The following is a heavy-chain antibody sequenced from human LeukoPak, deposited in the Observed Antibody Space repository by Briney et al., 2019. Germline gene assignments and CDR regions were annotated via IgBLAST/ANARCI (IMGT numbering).Heavy chain of an antibody. CDR1: GGSISSGSLY. Sequence: SQTLSLTCTVSGGSISSGSLYWSWIRQPPGKGLEWIGYIYYTGSTSYNPSLKSRVTMSLDASKNQFSLELNSVTPADTAVYYCARGGNYWPQWWFDPWGRGTLVSVSS. J-gene: IGHJ5*02. V-gene: IGHV4-61*01. D-gene: IGHD1-26*01. CDR3: ARGGNYWPQWWFDP. CDR2: IYYTGST.